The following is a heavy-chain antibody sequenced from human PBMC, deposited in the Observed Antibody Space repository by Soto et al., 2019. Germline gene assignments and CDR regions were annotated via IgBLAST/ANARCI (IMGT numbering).Heavy chain of an antibody. CDR1: GGSISSGGYS. CDR3: ARDGYSYAPGAFDI. Sequence: TSETLSLTCAVSGGSISSGGYSWSWIRQPPGKGLEWIGYIYHSGSTYYNPSLKSRVTISVDRSKNQFSLKLSSVTAADTAVYYCARDGYSYAPGAFDIWGQGTMVT. CDR2: IYHSGST. D-gene: IGHD5-18*01. V-gene: IGHV4-30-2*01. J-gene: IGHJ3*02.